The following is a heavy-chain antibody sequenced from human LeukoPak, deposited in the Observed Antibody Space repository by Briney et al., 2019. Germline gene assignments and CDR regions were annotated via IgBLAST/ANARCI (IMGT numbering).Heavy chain of an antibody. Sequence: SETLSLTCAVYGGSFSGYYWSWIRQPPGKGLEWIGEINHSGSTNYNPSLKSRVTISVDTSKNQFSLKLSSVAAADTAVYYCATLFYYYGMDVWGQGTTVTVSS. CDR1: GGSFSGYY. D-gene: IGHD3-3*01. CDR2: INHSGST. V-gene: IGHV4-34*01. CDR3: ATLFYYYGMDV. J-gene: IGHJ6*02.